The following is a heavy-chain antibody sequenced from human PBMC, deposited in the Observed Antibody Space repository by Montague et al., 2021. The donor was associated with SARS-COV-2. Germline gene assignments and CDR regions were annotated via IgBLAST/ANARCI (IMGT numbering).Heavy chain of an antibody. CDR1: SGSISSYN. V-gene: IGHV4-59*12. D-gene: IGHD3-22*01. Sequence: SETLSLTCTVSSGSISSYNWSWIRQPPGKGLECIGYIYCSGNTNXNPSLKSRLTMSVDSSANQFSLKLTSVTAADTAVYYCARDYYDSTGLNWFDPWGQGLLVTVSS. CDR2: IYCSGNT. CDR3: ARDYYDSTGLNWFDP. J-gene: IGHJ5*02.